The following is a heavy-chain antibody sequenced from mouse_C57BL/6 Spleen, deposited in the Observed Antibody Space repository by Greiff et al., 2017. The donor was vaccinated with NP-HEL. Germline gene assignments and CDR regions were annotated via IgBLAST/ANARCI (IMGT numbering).Heavy chain of an antibody. D-gene: IGHD2-4*01. CDR3: ASEGGIYYDYDGFAY. V-gene: IGHV1-75*01. Sequence: VQLQQSGPELVKPGASVKISCKASGYTFTDYYINWVKQRPGQGLEWIGWIFPGSGSTYYNEKFKGKATLTVDKSSSTAYMLLSSLTSEDSAVYFCASEGGIYYDYDGFAYWGQGTLVTVSA. J-gene: IGHJ3*01. CDR1: GYTFTDYY. CDR2: IFPGSGST.